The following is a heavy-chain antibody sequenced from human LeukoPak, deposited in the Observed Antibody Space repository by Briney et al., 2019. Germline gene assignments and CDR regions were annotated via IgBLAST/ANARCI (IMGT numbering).Heavy chain of an antibody. V-gene: IGHV3-33*08. CDR1: GFTFSNYD. Sequence: GGSLRLSCAASGFTFSNYDMHWVRQAPGKGLEWVAIDGTNTYYADSVKGRFTISRDNSKSTLYLQMNSLSGEDTAVYYCVRDKDWYFDYWGQGTLVTVSS. D-gene: IGHD3/OR15-3a*01. J-gene: IGHJ4*02. CDR2: DGTNT. CDR3: VRDKDWYFDY.